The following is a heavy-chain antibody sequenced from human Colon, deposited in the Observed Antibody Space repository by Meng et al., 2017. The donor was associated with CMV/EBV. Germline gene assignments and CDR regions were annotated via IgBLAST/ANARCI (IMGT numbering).Heavy chain of an antibody. D-gene: IGHD5-12*01. CDR2: INHSGST. J-gene: IGHJ5*02. Sequence: VYGGSFSGYYWGWIRQPPGKGLEWIGEINHSGSTNYNPSLKSRVTISVDTSKNQFSLKLSSVTAADTAVYYCARGLSGYDSISWFDPWGQGTLVTVSS. CDR3: ARGLSGYDSISWFDP. V-gene: IGHV4-34*01. CDR1: GGSFSGYY.